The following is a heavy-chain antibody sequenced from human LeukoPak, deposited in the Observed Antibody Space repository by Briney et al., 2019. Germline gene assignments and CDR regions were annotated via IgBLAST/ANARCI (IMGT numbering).Heavy chain of an antibody. D-gene: IGHD6-13*01. CDR1: GYTFTGYY. CDR3: ARDEEQQPNWFDP. CDR2: INPNSGGT. V-gene: IGHV1-2*02. Sequence: GASVKVSCKASGYTFTGYYMHWVRQAPGQGLEWMGWINPNSGGTNYAQKFQGRVTMTRDTSISTAYMELSRLRSDDTAVYYCARDEEQQPNWFDPWGQGTLVTVSS. J-gene: IGHJ5*02.